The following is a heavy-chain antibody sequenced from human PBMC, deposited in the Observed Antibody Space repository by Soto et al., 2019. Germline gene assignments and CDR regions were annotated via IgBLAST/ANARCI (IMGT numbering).Heavy chain of an antibody. V-gene: IGHV1-8*01. CDR3: ARVLHYTSCYPCYYYYYMHV. D-gene: IGHD2-2*01. CDR1: GYTFTSYD. CDR2: MNPNSGNT. Sequence: QVQLVQSGAEVKKPGASVKVSCKASGYTFTSYDINWVRQATGQGLEWMGWMNPNSGNTGYAQKFKGRVTMTRNTSICTAYMELSSLRSEDTALYYCARVLHYTSCYPCYYYYYMHVWGKGTTVTVSS. J-gene: IGHJ6*03.